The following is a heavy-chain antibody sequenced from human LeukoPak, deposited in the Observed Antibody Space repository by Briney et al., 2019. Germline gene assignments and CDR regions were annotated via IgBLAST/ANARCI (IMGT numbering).Heavy chain of an antibody. J-gene: IGHJ5*01. D-gene: IGHD3-22*01. CDR2: IYSGGST. Sequence: PGGSLRLSCAASGFTVSSNYMSWVRQAPGKGLEWVSVIYSGGSTYYADSVKGRFTISRDNAKNSLYLQMHSLRVEDTALYYCAKYYDSSGGPFGSWGQGTLVTVSS. CDR1: GFTVSSNY. V-gene: IGHV3-53*01. CDR3: AKYYDSSGGPFGS.